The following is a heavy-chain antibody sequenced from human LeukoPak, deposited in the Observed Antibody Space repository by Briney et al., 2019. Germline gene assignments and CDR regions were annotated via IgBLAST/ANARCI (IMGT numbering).Heavy chain of an antibody. V-gene: IGHV3-30*07. CDR3: AKAQRTDIVVVVAATAFDI. D-gene: IGHD2-15*01. J-gene: IGHJ3*02. CDR2: ISSGGTYE. CDR1: GFTFSNYA. Sequence: GGSLRLSCAASGFTFSNYAMHWVRQAPGKGLEWVSLISSGGTYEYYADSVKGRFTISRDNSKNTLYLQMNSLRAEDTAVYYCAKAQRTDIVVVVAATAFDIWGQGTMVTVSS.